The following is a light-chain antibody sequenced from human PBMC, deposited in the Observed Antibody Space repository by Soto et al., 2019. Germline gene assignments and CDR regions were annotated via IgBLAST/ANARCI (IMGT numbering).Light chain of an antibody. CDR3: QSYASGLSGSV. CDR2: DNA. CDR1: SSNIGARHD. J-gene: IGLJ2*01. Sequence: QSVLTQPPSVSGAPGQGVTISCTGSSSNIGARHDVHWYQQLPGAAPKLLIYDNANRPSGVPGRFSGSKSGTSASLVITGLQVEDEADYYCQSYASGLSGSVFGGGTKLTVL. V-gene: IGLV1-40*01.